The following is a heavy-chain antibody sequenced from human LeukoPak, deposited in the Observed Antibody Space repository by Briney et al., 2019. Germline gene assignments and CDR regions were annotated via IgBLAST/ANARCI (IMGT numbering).Heavy chain of an antibody. J-gene: IGHJ4*02. CDR3: ARQYYYDSSGYYPFDY. CDR2: IWYDGSNK. V-gene: IGHV3-33*01. D-gene: IGHD3-22*01. Sequence: GGSLRLSCAASGFTFSSYGMHWVRHAPGKGLEWVAVIWYDGSNKYYADSVKGRFTISRDNSKNTLYLQMNSLRAEDTAVYYCARQYYYDSSGYYPFDYWGQGTLVTVSS. CDR1: GFTFSSYG.